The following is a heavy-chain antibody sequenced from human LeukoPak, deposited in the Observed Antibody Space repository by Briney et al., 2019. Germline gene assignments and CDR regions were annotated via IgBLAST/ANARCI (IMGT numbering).Heavy chain of an antibody. J-gene: IGHJ4*02. CDR1: GGSISSYY. CDR3: ARERYFDWPNTPYYFDY. V-gene: IGHV4-59*01. Sequence: SETLSLTCTVSGGSISSYYWSWIRQPPGKGLEWIGYIYYSGSTNYNPSLKSRVTISVDTSKNQFSLKLSSVTAADTAVYYCARERYFDWPNTPYYFDYWGQGTLVTVSS. CDR2: IYYSGST. D-gene: IGHD3-9*01.